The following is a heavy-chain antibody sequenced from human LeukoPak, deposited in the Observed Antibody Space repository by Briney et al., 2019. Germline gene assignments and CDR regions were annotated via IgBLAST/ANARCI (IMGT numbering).Heavy chain of an antibody. CDR2: IYYSGST. J-gene: IGHJ4*02. V-gene: IGHV4-59*01. CDR3: ARDGSELDY. Sequence: PSETLSLTCAVYGGSFSGYYWSWIRQPPGKGLEWIGYIYYSGSTNYNPSLKSRVTISVDTSKNQFSLKLSSVTAADTAVYYCARDGSELDYWGQGTLVTVSS. CDR1: GGSFSGYY. D-gene: IGHD3-10*01.